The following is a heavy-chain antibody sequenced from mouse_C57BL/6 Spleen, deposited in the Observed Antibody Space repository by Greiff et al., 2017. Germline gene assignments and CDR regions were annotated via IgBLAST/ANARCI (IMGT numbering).Heavy chain of an antibody. V-gene: IGHV1-52*01. Sequence: QVHVKQPGAELVRPGSSVKLSCKASGYTFTSYWMPWVKQRPIQGLDWIGNIDPSDSETHYNQKFKDKATLTVDKSSSTAYMQLSSLTSEDSAVYYCARSGMVLDYWGQGTTLTVSS. D-gene: IGHD2-10*02. CDR3: ARSGMVLDY. CDR1: GYTFTSYW. CDR2: IDPSDSET. J-gene: IGHJ2*01.